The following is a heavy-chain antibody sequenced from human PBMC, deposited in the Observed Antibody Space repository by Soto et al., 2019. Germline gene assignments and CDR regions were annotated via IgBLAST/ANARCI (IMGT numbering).Heavy chain of an antibody. CDR3: ASWTSGYDPTDGMDV. J-gene: IGHJ6*02. D-gene: IGHD5-12*01. CDR2: IYYSGST. Sequence: QVQLQESGPGLVKPSQTLSLTCTVSGGSISSGDYYWSWIRQPPGKGLEWIGYIYYSGSTYYNPSLKSRVTTSVDTSKNQFSRKLSSVTAADTAVYYCASWTSGYDPTDGMDVWGQGTTVTVSS. CDR1: GGSISSGDYY. V-gene: IGHV4-30-4*01.